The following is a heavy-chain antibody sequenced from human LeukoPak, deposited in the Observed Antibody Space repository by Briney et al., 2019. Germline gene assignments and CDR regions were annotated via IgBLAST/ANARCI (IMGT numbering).Heavy chain of an antibody. D-gene: IGHD3-3*01. V-gene: IGHV3-23*01. CDR2: ISASGGGT. J-gene: IGHJ4*02. Sequence: PGGSLRLSCAASGFAFSSYAMSWVRQAPAKGLEWVSAISASGGGTNYADSVKRRFTLSRDNSKNTLYLQMSSLRAEDTAVYYCAKDKRFLEWLPRSGFDHWGQGTLVTVSS. CDR3: AKDKRFLEWLPRSGFDH. CDR1: GFAFSSYA.